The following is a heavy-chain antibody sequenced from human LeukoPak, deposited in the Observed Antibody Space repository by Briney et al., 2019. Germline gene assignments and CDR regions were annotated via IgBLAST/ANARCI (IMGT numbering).Heavy chain of an antibody. J-gene: IGHJ6*04. Sequence: GGSLRLSCAASGFPFSSYAMTWVRQAPGKGLEWVSAISGSGGSTYYADSVRGRFTISRDNPKNTLYLQMNSLRAEDTAVYHCAKASAGSGRALYYYGMDVWGKGTTVTASS. CDR1: GFPFSSYA. D-gene: IGHD3-10*01. CDR3: AKASAGSGRALYYYGMDV. CDR2: ISGSGGST. V-gene: IGHV3-23*01.